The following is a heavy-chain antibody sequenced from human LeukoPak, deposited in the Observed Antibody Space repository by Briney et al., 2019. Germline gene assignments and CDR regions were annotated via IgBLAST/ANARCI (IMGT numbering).Heavy chain of an antibody. V-gene: IGHV4-34*01. CDR2: INHSGST. D-gene: IGHD1-26*01. J-gene: IGHJ6*02. Sequence: SETLSLTCAVYGGSFSGYYWSWIRQPPGKGLEWIGEINHSGSTNYNPSLKSRVTISVDTSKNQFSLKLSSVTAADTAVYYCASIVGATRRKNYYYYGMDVWGQGTTVTVSS. CDR1: GGSFSGYY. CDR3: ASIVGATRRKNYYYYGMDV.